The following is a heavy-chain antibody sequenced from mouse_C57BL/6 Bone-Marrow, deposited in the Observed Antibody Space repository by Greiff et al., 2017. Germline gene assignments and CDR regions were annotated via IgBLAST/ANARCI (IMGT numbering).Heavy chain of an antibody. CDR3: AKRGYYGFYAMDY. V-gene: IGHV2-5*01. CDR2: IWRGGST. D-gene: IGHD1-1*01. CDR1: GFSLTSYG. Sequence: QVQLQQSGPGLVQPSQSLSITCTVSGFSLTSYGVHWVRQSPGKGLEWLGVIWRGGSTDYNAAFMSRLSITKDNSKSQVFFKMNSLQADDAAIYYCAKRGYYGFYAMDYGGQGTSVTVSS. J-gene: IGHJ4*01.